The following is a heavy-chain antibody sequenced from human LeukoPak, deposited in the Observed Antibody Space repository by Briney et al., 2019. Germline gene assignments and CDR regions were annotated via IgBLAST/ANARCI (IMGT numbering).Heavy chain of an antibody. CDR2: MGSSGTNG. V-gene: IGHV3-21*01. CDR1: GFTFSSYT. J-gene: IGHJ3*02. D-gene: IGHD3-3*02. CDR3: VRELGAPAAGAFDI. Sequence: KAGGSLRLSCAVSGFTFSSYTMHWVRQAPGKGLEWVSSMGSSGTNGYYADSVKGRFIISRDNAKNSLFLQMNSLRAEDSALYYCVRELGAPAAGAFDIWGQGTLVTVSS.